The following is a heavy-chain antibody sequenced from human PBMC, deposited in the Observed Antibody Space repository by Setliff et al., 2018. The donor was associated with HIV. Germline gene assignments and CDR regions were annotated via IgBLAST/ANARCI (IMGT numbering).Heavy chain of an antibody. J-gene: IGHJ6*03. CDR2: INHSGST. V-gene: IGHV4-38-2*01. CDR1: GYSISSGYY. CDR3: ARGYVYDFWSGYYALHYYYMDV. Sequence: SETLSLTCAVSGYSISSGYYWGWIRQPPGKGLEWIGEINHSGSTNYNPSLKSRVTISIDTSKNQFFLKLSTMTAADTAVYYCARGYVYDFWSGYYALHYYYMDVWGKGTTVTVSS. D-gene: IGHD3-3*01.